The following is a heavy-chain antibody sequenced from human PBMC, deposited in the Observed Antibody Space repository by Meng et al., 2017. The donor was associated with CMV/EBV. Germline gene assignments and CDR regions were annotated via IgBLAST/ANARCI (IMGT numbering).Heavy chain of an antibody. CDR1: GGSISSSSYY. Sequence: SETLSLTCTVSGGSISSSSYYWGWIRQPPGKGLEWIGSIYYSGSTYYNPSLKSRVTISVDTSKNQFSLKLSSVTAADTAVYYCAKDEGYGGDSYYYYGMDVWGQGTTVTVSS. V-gene: IGHV4-39*07. J-gene: IGHJ6*02. CDR2: IYYSGST. CDR3: AKDEGYGGDSYYYYGMDV. D-gene: IGHD2-21*02.